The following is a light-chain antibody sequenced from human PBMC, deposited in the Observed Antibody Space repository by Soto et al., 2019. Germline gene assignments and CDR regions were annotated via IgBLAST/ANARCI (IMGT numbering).Light chain of an antibody. CDR3: QQYGSSPLT. CDR2: GAS. CDR1: QSVSSSY. Sequence: IVLTQSPGTLSLSPGERATLSCRASQSVSSSYLAWYQQKPGQAPRLLIYGASSRATGIPDRFSGSGSGTDFTLTISRLEPEDFALYYCQQYGSSPLTFAGGTKVDNK. V-gene: IGKV3-20*01. J-gene: IGKJ4*01.